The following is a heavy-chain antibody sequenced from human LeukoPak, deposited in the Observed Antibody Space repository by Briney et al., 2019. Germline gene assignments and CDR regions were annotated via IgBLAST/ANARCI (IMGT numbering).Heavy chain of an antibody. J-gene: IGHJ4*02. D-gene: IGHD6-13*01. Sequence: GGSLRLSCAASGFIVSSNYMSWVPQAPGKGLEWVSVIYSGGNTYYTDSVKGRFTISRDNAKQSLYLQMNSLRVEDTAIYYCARENSGIAATDIIDYWGQGTLVTVSS. CDR1: GFIVSSNY. V-gene: IGHV3-53*01. CDR2: IYSGGNT. CDR3: ARENSGIAATDIIDY.